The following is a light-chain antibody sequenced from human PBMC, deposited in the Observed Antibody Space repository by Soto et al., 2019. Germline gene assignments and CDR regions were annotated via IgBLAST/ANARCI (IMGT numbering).Light chain of an antibody. Sequence: QSALTQPASVSGWPGQSITIYCTGTSSDVGGSIYVSWYQLSPGKAPNLLIYDVDRPSGVSNRFSGSKSGNTASLTISGLQAEDEADYYCNSYTSIGTVVFGGGTKVTVL. CDR1: SSDVGGSIY. CDR2: DV. J-gene: IGLJ3*02. CDR3: NSYTSIGTVV. V-gene: IGLV2-14*01.